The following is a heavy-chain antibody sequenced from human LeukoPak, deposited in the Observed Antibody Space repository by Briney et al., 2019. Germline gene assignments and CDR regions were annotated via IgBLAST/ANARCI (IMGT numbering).Heavy chain of an antibody. CDR2: INVDSGNT. Sequence: ASVKVSCKASGYTFTSYAMHWVRQAPGQRLEWMAWINVDSGNTKYSQEFQGRVTITRDTSASTAYMELSSLRSEDMAVYYCARDNSMGDSAWWFDPWGQGTLVTVSS. CDR3: ARDNSMGDSAWWFDP. J-gene: IGHJ5*02. CDR1: GYTFTSYA. D-gene: IGHD5-12*01. V-gene: IGHV1-3*03.